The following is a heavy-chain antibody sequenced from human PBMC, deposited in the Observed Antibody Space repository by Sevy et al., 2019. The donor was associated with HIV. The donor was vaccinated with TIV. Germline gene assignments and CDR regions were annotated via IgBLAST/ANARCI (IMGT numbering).Heavy chain of an antibody. CDR2: IKYDGSEK. CDR1: GFTFRSYW. J-gene: IGHJ4*02. D-gene: IGHD3-10*02. CDR3: ARALLFEDSAYRPVDY. V-gene: IGHV3-7*04. Sequence: GGSLRLSCAASGFTFRSYWMTWVRQAPGKRPEWLSTIKYDGSEKKYVDSVQGRFTISRDNAKNSLYLQMNSLRAEDTAIYYCARALLFEDSAYRPVDYWGQGSLVTVSS.